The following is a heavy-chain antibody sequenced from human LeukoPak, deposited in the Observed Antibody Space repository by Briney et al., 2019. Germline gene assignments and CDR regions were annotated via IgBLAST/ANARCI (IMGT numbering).Heavy chain of an antibody. J-gene: IGHJ4*02. V-gene: IGHV3-21*06. CDR3: AADLDN. CDR1: GFTFDSYS. CDR2: ISVGSRYI. Sequence: PGGSLRLSCAASGFTFDSYSMNWVRQAPGKGLEWVSSISVGSRYIFYADSVKGRFTISRDNAKNSLYLHMNSLRAEDTAVYYCAADLDNWGQGTLVTVSS.